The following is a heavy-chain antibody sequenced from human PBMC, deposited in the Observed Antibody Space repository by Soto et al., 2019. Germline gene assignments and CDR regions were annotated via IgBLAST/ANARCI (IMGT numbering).Heavy chain of an antibody. D-gene: IGHD6-6*01. Sequence: ASVKVSCKASGYTFFTYGITWVRQAPGQGLEWMGWISTYDGNTDYAQKLQGRVTMTTDTSTRTAYMELRSLRSDDTAVYDCARKSSSSSWFDPWGQGTLVTVSS. V-gene: IGHV1-18*01. J-gene: IGHJ5*02. CDR1: GYTFFTYG. CDR3: ARKSSSSSWFDP. CDR2: ISTYDGNT.